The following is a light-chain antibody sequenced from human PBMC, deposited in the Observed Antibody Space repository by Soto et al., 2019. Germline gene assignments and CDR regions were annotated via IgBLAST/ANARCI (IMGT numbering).Light chain of an antibody. CDR2: GAS. CDR3: QQYNDYSWT. Sequence: EIVLTQSPGTLSLSPGEGATLSCRASEIVRSNYLAWYQQKPGQAPRLLIYGASSRATGIPDRFSGSGSGTDFTLTISRLEPDDFATYYCQQYNDYSWTFGQGTKVEIK. V-gene: IGKV3-20*01. J-gene: IGKJ1*01. CDR1: EIVRSNY.